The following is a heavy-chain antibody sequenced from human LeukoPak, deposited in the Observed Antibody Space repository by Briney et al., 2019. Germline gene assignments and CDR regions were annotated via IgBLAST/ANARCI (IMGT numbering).Heavy chain of an antibody. CDR3: ARDNRWRQMIDY. D-gene: IGHD5-18*01. Sequence: GGSLRLSCAASGFTFSSYSMNWVRQAPGKGLEWVSSISSSSSYIYYADSVKGRFTISRDNAKNSLYLQMNSLRAEDTAVYYCARDNRWRQMIDYWGQGTLVTVSS. V-gene: IGHV3-21*01. CDR2: ISSSSSYI. CDR1: GFTFSSYS. J-gene: IGHJ4*02.